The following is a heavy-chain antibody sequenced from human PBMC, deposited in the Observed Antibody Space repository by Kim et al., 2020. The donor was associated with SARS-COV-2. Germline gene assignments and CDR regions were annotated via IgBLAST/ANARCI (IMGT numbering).Heavy chain of an antibody. CDR3: AREAGSSGSAGYFDY. J-gene: IGHJ4*02. Sequence: ADSVKGRFTISRDHSKNTLSLQMNSLRTEDTAVYYCAREAGSSGSAGYFDYWGQGSVVTVSS. D-gene: IGHD3-22*01. V-gene: IGHV3-30*01.